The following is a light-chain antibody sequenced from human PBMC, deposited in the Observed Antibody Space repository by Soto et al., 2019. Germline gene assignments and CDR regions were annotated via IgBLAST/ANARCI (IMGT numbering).Light chain of an antibody. CDR3: QQYGSSPLT. CDR1: QSVTSSF. CDR2: GAS. Sequence: IVLTQSPGTLSLSLGERATLSCRASQSVTSSFLAWYQQKPGQAPRLLIYGASSRATGIPDRFSGSGSGTDFTLTISRLEPEDFAVYYCQQYGSSPLTFGQGTKVEIK. V-gene: IGKV3-20*01. J-gene: IGKJ1*01.